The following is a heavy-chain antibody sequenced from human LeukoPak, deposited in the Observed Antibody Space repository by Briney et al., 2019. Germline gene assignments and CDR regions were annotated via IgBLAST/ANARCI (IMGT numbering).Heavy chain of an antibody. J-gene: IGHJ6*03. CDR2: INHSGST. Sequence: SETLSLTCAVYGGSFSDYYWSWIRQPPGKGLEWIGEINHSGSTNHNPSLKSRVTISVDTSKNQFSLKLSFVTAADTAVYYCALTMIRGAYYYMDVWGRGTTVTVSS. V-gene: IGHV4-34*01. D-gene: IGHD3-10*01. CDR1: GGSFSDYY. CDR3: ALTMIRGAYYYMDV.